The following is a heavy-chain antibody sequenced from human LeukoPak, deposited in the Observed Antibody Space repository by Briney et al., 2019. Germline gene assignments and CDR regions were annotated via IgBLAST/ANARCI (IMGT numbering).Heavy chain of an antibody. Sequence: GGSLRLSCAASGFTFSSYGMHWVRQAPGKGLEWVANIKQDGSEKYYVDSVKGRFTISRDNAKNSLYLQMSSLRAEDTAVYYCATRIAAATFDYWGQGTLVTVSS. CDR3: ATRIAAATFDY. CDR1: GFTFSSYG. CDR2: IKQDGSEK. D-gene: IGHD6-13*01. J-gene: IGHJ4*02. V-gene: IGHV3-7*03.